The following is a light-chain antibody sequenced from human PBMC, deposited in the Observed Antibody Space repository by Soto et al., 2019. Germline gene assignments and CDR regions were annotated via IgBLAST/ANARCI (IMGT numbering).Light chain of an antibody. J-gene: IGKJ1*01. CDR2: GAS. V-gene: IGKV3-15*01. CDR1: QSVSSK. Sequence: EIVLTQSPGTLSVSPGERATLSCRASQSVSSKLAWYQQKPGQAPRLLFYGASTGATGIPARFSGSGSETEFTLSISSLXSEDFAVYYCQQYNNWPGTFGQGTKVEIK. CDR3: QQYNNWPGT.